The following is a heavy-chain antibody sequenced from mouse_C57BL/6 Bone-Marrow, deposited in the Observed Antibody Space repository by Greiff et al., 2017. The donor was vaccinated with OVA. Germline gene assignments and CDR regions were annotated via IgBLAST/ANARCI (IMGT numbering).Heavy chain of an antibody. CDR2: IDPSDSET. D-gene: IGHD1-1*01. CDR1: GYTFTSYW. V-gene: IGHV1-52*01. Sequence: QVQLKQPGAELVRPGSSVKLSCKASGYTFTSYWMHWVKQRPIQGLEWIGNIDPSDSETHYNQKFKDKATLTVDKSSSTAYMQLSSLTSEDSAVYYCAMTTVVATGGWYFDVWGTGTTVTVSS. CDR3: AMTTVVATGGWYFDV. J-gene: IGHJ1*03.